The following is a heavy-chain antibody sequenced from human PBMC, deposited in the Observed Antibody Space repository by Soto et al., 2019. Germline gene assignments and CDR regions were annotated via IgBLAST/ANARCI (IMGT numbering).Heavy chain of an antibody. Sequence: QITLKESGPTLVKPTQTLTLTCTFSGFSLSTSGMGVGWIRQPPGKALEWLALIYWDDDKRYSPSLKSRLTITKDTSKNQLRLTMNXMDPVDTATYYCAHSRCGGDCLQSYSSHYYYGMDVWGQGTTVTVSS. CDR3: AHSRCGGDCLQSYSSHYYYGMDV. J-gene: IGHJ6*02. CDR1: GFSLSTSGMG. D-gene: IGHD2-21*02. CDR2: IYWDDDK. V-gene: IGHV2-5*02.